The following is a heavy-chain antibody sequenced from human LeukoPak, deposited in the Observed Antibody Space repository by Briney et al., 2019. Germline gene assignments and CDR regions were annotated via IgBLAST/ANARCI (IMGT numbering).Heavy chain of an antibody. Sequence: SETLSLTCTVSGGSISSYYWSWIRQPPGKGLEWIGYIYYSGSTNYNPSLKSRVTISVDTSKNQLSLKLSSVTAADTAVYYCARVLDTAMALGFYYFDYWGQGTLVTVSS. J-gene: IGHJ4*02. CDR2: IYYSGST. D-gene: IGHD5-18*01. CDR1: GGSISSYY. CDR3: ARVLDTAMALGFYYFDY. V-gene: IGHV4-59*01.